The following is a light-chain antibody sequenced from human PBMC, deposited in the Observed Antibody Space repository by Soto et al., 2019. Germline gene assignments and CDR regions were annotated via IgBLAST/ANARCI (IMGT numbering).Light chain of an antibody. CDR3: QQANSFPIT. CDR1: QSISNH. J-gene: IGKJ1*01. CDR2: AAS. Sequence: DIQMAQSPSSLSASVEDRVIITCRASQSISNHLNWYQQKPGKAPKLLIFAASSLQSGVPSRFSGSGSGTDFTLTISSLHPEDFATYYCQQANSFPITFGQGTKVDIK. V-gene: IGKV1-39*01.